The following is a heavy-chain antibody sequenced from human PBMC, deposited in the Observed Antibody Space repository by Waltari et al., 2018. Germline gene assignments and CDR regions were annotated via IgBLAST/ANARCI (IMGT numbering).Heavy chain of an antibody. D-gene: IGHD6-25*01. CDR2: ISYDGFSK. J-gene: IGHJ4*02. Sequence: PLVESGGGVVPPGRSLRLPCAAPGYTLSNHTIHWVRRTPGKGLEWVAAISYDGFSKYYADSVKGRFTIAADTSKTTVNLQLNSLTNEDTAVYYCAREGGTSGYSGFFDTWGPGTQVTVSS. CDR3: AREGGTSGYSGFFDT. V-gene: IGHV3-30-3*01. CDR1: GYTLSNHT.